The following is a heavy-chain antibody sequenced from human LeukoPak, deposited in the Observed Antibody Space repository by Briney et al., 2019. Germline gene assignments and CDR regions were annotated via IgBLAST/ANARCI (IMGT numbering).Heavy chain of an antibody. CDR2: IHYSGST. V-gene: IGHV4-31*03. Sequence: PSETLSLTCTVSGGSISSGDYYWSWIRQDPGKGLEWIGYIHYSGSTYSNPSLKSRVTISVDTSNNQFSLKLSSLTAADTAVYYCARVKSTTATRPFDYWGERTLVTVSS. J-gene: IGHJ4*02. CDR3: ARVKSTTATRPFDY. D-gene: IGHD1-1*01. CDR1: GGSISSGDYY.